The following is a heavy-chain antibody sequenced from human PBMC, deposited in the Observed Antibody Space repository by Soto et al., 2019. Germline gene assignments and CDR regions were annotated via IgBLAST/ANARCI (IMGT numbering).Heavy chain of an antibody. CDR1: GYAFTSYW. CDR2: IYPGDSDT. Sequence: PGESLKISCTGIGYAFTSYWIAWVRQVPGKGLEWVGIIYPGDSDTRYSPSFQGQVTISVDNSITTAYLQWSSLKASDTAMYYCARGYCTTTICDPWFDPWGQGTLVTVSS. D-gene: IGHD2-2*01. CDR3: ARGYCTTTICDPWFDP. V-gene: IGHV5-51*01. J-gene: IGHJ5*02.